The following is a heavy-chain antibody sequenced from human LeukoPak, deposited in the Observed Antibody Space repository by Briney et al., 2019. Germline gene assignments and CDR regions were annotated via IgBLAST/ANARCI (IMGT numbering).Heavy chain of an antibody. CDR2: ISPEGYMK. J-gene: IGHJ4*02. CDR1: GFYFSRYV. Sequence: PGGSLRLSCAASGFYFSRYVIHWVRQGPGKGLEWVTVISPEGYMKDYADSVKGRFTVSRDNSKNTVYLQMSSLSAEDTSRYYCARGNLYTAATIEDYWGQGTLVTVSS. CDR3: ARGNLYTAATIEDY. D-gene: IGHD3-16*01. V-gene: IGHV3-30-3*01.